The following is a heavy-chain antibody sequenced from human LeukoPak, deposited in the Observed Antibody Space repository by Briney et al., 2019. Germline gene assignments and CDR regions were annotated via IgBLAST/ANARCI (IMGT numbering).Heavy chain of an antibody. V-gene: IGHV1-69*05. Sequence: ASVKVSCKASGGTFSSYAISWVRQAPGQGLEWMGGIIPIFGTANYAQKFQGRVTITTDESTSTAYMELSSLRSEDTAVYYCATSTKRTAGTAQGDYWGQGTLVTVSS. D-gene: IGHD6-25*01. J-gene: IGHJ4*02. CDR2: IIPIFGTA. CDR1: GGTFSSYA. CDR3: ATSTKRTAGTAQGDY.